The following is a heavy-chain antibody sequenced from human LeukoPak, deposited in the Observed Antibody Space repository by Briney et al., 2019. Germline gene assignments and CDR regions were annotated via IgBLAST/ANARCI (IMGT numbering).Heavy chain of an antibody. D-gene: IGHD6-13*01. CDR1: GGSISSGNYY. CDR2: IYYSGST. CDR3: ARHDLGGSSYDY. J-gene: IGHJ4*02. Sequence: KPSETLSLTCIVSGGSISSGNYYWGWIRQPPGKGLEWIGSIYYSGSTYYNPSLKSRVTISVDTSKNQFSLKLSSVTAADTAVYYCARHDLGGSSYDYWGQGTLVTVSS. V-gene: IGHV4-39*01.